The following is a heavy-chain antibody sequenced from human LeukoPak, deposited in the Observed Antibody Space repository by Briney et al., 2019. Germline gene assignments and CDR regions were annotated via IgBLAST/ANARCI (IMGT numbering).Heavy chain of an antibody. CDR1: VYTFTSYY. Sequence: GASVKVSCKASVYTFTSYYMHWVRQAPGQGLEWMGIINPSGGSTSYAQKFQGRVTMTRDTSTSTVYMELSSLRSEDTAVYYCARDGCPIWSQCNWFDPWGQGTLVTVSS. CDR2: INPSGGST. D-gene: IGHD3-10*01. CDR3: ARDGCPIWSQCNWFDP. V-gene: IGHV1-46*01. J-gene: IGHJ5*02.